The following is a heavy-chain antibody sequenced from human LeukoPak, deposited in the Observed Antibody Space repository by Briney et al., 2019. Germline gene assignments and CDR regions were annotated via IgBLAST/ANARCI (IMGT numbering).Heavy chain of an antibody. Sequence: GGSLRLSCAASGFTFSSYAMHWVRQAPGKGLEWVAVISYDGSNKYYADSVKGRFTISRDNSKNMLYLQMNSLRAEDTAVYSCARGWFYAFDIWGQGTMVTVSS. D-gene: IGHD2-15*01. V-gene: IGHV3-30-3*01. J-gene: IGHJ3*02. CDR3: ARGWFYAFDI. CDR2: ISYDGSNK. CDR1: GFTFSSYA.